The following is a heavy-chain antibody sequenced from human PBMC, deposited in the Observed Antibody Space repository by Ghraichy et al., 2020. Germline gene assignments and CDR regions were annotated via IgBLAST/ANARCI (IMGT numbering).Heavy chain of an antibody. CDR1: GGSFSGYY. D-gene: IGHD6-13*01. CDR2: INHSGST. Sequence: SETLSLTCAVYGGSFSGYYWSWIRQPPGKGLEWIGEINHSGSTNYNPSLKSRVTISVDTSKNQFSLKLSSVTAADTAVYYCARFPTSYSSSWVDYWGQGTLVTVSS. J-gene: IGHJ4*02. CDR3: ARFPTSYSSSWVDY. V-gene: IGHV4-34*01.